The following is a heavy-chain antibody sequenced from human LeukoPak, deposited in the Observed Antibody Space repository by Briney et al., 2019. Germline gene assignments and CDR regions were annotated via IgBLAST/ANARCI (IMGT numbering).Heavy chain of an antibody. CDR3: VRGLRLRGAFDI. CDR1: GGSFSGYY. D-gene: IGHD5-18*01. J-gene: IGHJ3*02. Sequence: PSETLSLTCAVYGGSFSGYYWSWIRQPPGKGLEWIGEINHSGGTNYNPSLKSRVTISVDTSKNQFSLKLSSVTAADTAVYYCVRGLRLRGAFDIWGQGTMVTVSS. CDR2: INHSGGT. V-gene: IGHV4-34*01.